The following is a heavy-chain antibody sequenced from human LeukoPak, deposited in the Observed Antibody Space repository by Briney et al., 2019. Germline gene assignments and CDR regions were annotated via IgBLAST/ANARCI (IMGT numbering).Heavy chain of an antibody. D-gene: IGHD3-10*01. Sequence: GGSLRLSCAASGFTFSNYWMNWVRQAPGKGLEWVANIKQDGSERYYVDSVKGRFTISRDNAKNSLYLQMNSLRAEDTAVYYCARDDPPVDGQYYYGSGTDYWGQGTLVTVSS. CDR2: IKQDGSER. V-gene: IGHV3-7*01. CDR1: GFTFSNYW. J-gene: IGHJ4*02. CDR3: ARDDPPVDGQYYYGSGTDY.